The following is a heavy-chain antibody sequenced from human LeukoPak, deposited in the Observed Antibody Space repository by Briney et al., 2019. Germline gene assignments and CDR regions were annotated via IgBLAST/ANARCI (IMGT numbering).Heavy chain of an antibody. D-gene: IGHD3-3*01. Sequence: GGSLRLSCAASGFTFSSYAMHWVRQAPGKGLEWVAVISYDGSNKYYADSVKGRFTTSRDNSKNTLYLQMNSLRAEDTAVYYCARDDDFWSWGQGTLVTVSS. CDR1: GFTFSSYA. V-gene: IGHV3-30-3*01. CDR2: ISYDGSNK. CDR3: ARDDDFWS. J-gene: IGHJ4*02.